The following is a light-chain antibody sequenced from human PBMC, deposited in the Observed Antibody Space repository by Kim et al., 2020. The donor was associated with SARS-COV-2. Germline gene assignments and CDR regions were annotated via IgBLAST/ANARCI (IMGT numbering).Light chain of an antibody. V-gene: IGKV3-15*01. J-gene: IGKJ1*01. Sequence: GSPGESATLTCRASPSVSSNLAWYQQKPGQAPRLLIYGASTRATGIPARFSGSGSGTEFTLTISSLQSEDFAVYYCQQYNNWPLTFGQGTKVDIK. CDR1: PSVSSN. CDR3: QQYNNWPLT. CDR2: GAS.